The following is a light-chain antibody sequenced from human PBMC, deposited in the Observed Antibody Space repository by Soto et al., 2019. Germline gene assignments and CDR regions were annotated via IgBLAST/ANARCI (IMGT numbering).Light chain of an antibody. CDR3: CSYTGSSTSVV. J-gene: IGLJ2*01. CDR1: SSDVGSYNL. CDR2: EGS. Sequence: QSVLTQPASVSGSPGQSITISCTGTSSDVGSYNLVSWYQQHPGKAPKLIIYEGSKRPSGVSNRFSASKSGNTASLTISGLQAEDEADYYCCSYTGSSTSVVFGGGTKLTV. V-gene: IGLV2-23*01.